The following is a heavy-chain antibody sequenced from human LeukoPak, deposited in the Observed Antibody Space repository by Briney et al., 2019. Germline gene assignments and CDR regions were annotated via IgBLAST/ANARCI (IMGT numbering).Heavy chain of an antibody. CDR1: GYTFTNYY. Sequence: ASVKVSCKASGYTFTNYYMHWVRQGPGLGFEWMGWINPKSGGTSYPQKFQGRVTMTRDTSISTAYMELSRLRSDDTAVYYCARRAVAGTSGIWGQGTLVTVSS. CDR3: ARRAVAGTSGI. D-gene: IGHD6-19*01. J-gene: IGHJ4*02. V-gene: IGHV1-2*02. CDR2: INPKSGGT.